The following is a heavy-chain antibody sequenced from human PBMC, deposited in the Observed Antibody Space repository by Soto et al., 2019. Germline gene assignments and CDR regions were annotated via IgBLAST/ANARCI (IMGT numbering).Heavy chain of an antibody. CDR2: INPPDGST. CDR3: ARSYDSSGPAFDY. CDR1: GYTFSDYY. J-gene: IGHJ4*01. Sequence: ASVKVSCKASGYTFSDYYIHWVRQAPGHGLDWMGIINPPDGSTTYAQKFQGRVSITSDTSTSTVYMELSSLRSEDTAIYYCARSYDSSGPAFDYWG. D-gene: IGHD3-22*01. V-gene: IGHV1-46*01.